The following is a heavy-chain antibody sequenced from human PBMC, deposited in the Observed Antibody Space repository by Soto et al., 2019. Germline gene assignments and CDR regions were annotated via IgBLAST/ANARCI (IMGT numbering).Heavy chain of an antibody. CDR3: ARDHEEGYCSGGSCPYFDY. D-gene: IGHD2-15*01. CDR2: ISYDGSNK. V-gene: IGHV3-30*04. J-gene: IGHJ4*02. Sequence: GGSLRLSCAASGFTFSSYAMHWVRQAPGKGLEWVAVISYDGSNKYYADSVKGRFTISRDNSKNTLYLQMNSLRAEDTAVYYCARDHEEGYCSGGSCPYFDYWGQGTLVTVSS. CDR1: GFTFSSYA.